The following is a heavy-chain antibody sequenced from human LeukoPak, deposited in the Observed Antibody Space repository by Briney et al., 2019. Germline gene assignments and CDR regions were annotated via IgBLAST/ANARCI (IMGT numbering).Heavy chain of an antibody. Sequence: PSETLSLTCTVSGGSISDYYWNWIRQPAGKGLEWIGRIYASGSTNYNPSLRSRVTISVDKSKNQFSLKLTSATAADTAVYYCARSYLSGTYYGWFDPWGQGTLVTVSS. CDR3: ARSYLSGTYYGWFDP. CDR2: IYASGST. J-gene: IGHJ5*02. CDR1: GGSISDYY. D-gene: IGHD1-26*01. V-gene: IGHV4-4*07.